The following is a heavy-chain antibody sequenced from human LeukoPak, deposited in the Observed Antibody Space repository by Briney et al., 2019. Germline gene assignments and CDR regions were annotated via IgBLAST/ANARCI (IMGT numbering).Heavy chain of an antibody. Sequence: ASVKVSCKASGYTFTGYYMHWVRQAPGQGLEWMGWINPNSGGTNYAQKFQGRVTMTRDTSISTAYMELSRLRSDDTAVYYCVRDLYQLLPDAFDIWGQGTMVTVSS. J-gene: IGHJ3*02. D-gene: IGHD2-2*01. CDR3: VRDLYQLLPDAFDI. CDR2: INPNSGGT. CDR1: GYTFTGYY. V-gene: IGHV1-2*02.